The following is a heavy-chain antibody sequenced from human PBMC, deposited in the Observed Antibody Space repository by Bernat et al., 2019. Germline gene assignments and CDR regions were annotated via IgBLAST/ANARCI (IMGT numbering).Heavy chain of an antibody. CDR1: GFTFSSYA. J-gene: IGHJ6*03. V-gene: IGHV3-23*01. Sequence: EVQLLESGGGLVQPGGSLRLSCAASGFTFSSYAMSWVRQAPGKGLEWVSVISGSGGSTYYADSVKGRFTISRDNAKNSLYLQMNSLRAEDTAVYYCARGTSTSAPYMDVWGKGTTVTVSS. CDR2: ISGSGGST. CDR3: ARGTSTSAPYMDV.